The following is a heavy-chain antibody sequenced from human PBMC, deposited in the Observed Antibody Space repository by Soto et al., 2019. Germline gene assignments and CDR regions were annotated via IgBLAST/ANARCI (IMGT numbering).Heavy chain of an antibody. CDR2: INHSGST. J-gene: IGHJ6*02. CDR3: ARGPPEDIVLMVYARRYYYYGMDV. Sequence: TSETLSLTCAVYGGSFSGYYWSWIRQPPGKGLEWIGEINHSGSTNYNPSLKSRVTISVDTSKNQFSLKLSSVTAADTAVYYCARGPPEDIVLMVYARRYYYYGMDVWGQGTTVTVSS. D-gene: IGHD2-8*01. V-gene: IGHV4-34*01. CDR1: GGSFSGYY.